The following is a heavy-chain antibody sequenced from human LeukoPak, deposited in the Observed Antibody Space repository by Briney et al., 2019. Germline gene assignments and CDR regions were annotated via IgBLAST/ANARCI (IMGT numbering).Heavy chain of an antibody. Sequence: SETLSLTCTVSGDSVSRRGYYWGWIRQPPGKGLEWIGSNYYSGSTYYNPSLMSRVTISVDTSKNQFSLKLSSVTAADTAVYYCVRTGDLDYFDYWGQGTLVTVSS. CDR2: NYYSGST. J-gene: IGHJ4*02. CDR3: VRTGDLDYFDY. D-gene: IGHD7-27*01. V-gene: IGHV4-39*01. CDR1: GDSVSRRGYY.